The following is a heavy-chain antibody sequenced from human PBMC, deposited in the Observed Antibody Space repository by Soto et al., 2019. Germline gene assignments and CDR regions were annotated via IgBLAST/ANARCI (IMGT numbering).Heavy chain of an antibody. V-gene: IGHV3-53*04. CDR2: IYSGGST. D-gene: IGHD6-13*01. CDR1: GFTVSSNY. J-gene: IGHJ4*02. CDR3: ARVLPSSSWLPEYYFDY. Sequence: GGSLRLSCAASGFTVSSNYMSWVRQAPGKGLEWVSVIYSGGSTYYADSVKGRFTISRHNSKNTLYLQMNSLRAEDTAVYYCARVLPSSSWLPEYYFDYWGQGTLVTVSS.